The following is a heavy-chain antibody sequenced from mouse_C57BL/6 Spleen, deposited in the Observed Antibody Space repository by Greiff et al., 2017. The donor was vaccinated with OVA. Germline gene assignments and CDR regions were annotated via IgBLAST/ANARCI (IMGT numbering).Heavy chain of an antibody. CDR1: GYTFTSYW. V-gene: IGHV1-69*01. CDR2: IDPSDSYP. J-gene: IGHJ2*01. D-gene: IGHD4-1*01. Sequence: QVQLQQPGAELVMPGASVKLSCKASGYTFTSYWMHWVKQRPGQGLEWIGEIDPSDSYPNYNQKFKGKSTLTVDKSSSTAYMQLSSLTSEDAAVYYCVSGTSYFDYWGQGTTLTVSS. CDR3: VSGTSYFDY.